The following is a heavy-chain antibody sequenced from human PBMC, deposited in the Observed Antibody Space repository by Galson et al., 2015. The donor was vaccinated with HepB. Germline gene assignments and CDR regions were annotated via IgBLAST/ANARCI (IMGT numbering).Heavy chain of an antibody. V-gene: IGHV3-11*01. J-gene: IGHJ4*02. CDR2: ISGSGDTI. CDR1: GFIFSDYY. CDR3: ARPGYGDYVVAH. D-gene: IGHD4-17*01. Sequence: SLRLSCAPSGFIFSDYYMSWIRQAPGKGLEWVSYISGSGDTIYYADSVKGRFTISRDNAKKSLYLQMNSLRVDDTAIHYCARPGYGDYVVAHWGQGTMVTVAS.